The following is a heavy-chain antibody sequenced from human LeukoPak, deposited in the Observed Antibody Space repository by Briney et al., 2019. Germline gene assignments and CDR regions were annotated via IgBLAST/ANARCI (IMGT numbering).Heavy chain of an antibody. D-gene: IGHD1-26*01. CDR3: AKSGGYGLIDY. V-gene: IGHV4-39*01. J-gene: IGHJ4*02. CDR1: GASISGSGYY. Sequence: SETLSLTCAVSGASISGSGYYWGWIRQPPGKGLERIGNIYCSGSTYYNASLQSRVTISIDTSKNQFSLRLNSVTAADTAMYYCAKSGGYGLIDYWGQGTLVTVSS. CDR2: IYCSGST.